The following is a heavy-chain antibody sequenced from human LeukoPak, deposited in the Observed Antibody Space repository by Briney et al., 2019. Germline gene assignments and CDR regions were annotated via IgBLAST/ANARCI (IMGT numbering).Heavy chain of an antibody. J-gene: IGHJ4*02. CDR3: ARGNVFSPAQ. Sequence: SETLSLTCTVSGGSISSSRYYWGWIRHPPGKGLEWIGNIYYSESTYYNPSLKSRVTISVDTSKNQFSLKLSSVTAADTAVYYCARGNVFSPAQWGQGTLVTVSS. V-gene: IGHV4-39*01. CDR1: GGSISSSRYY. D-gene: IGHD4-23*01. CDR2: IYYSEST.